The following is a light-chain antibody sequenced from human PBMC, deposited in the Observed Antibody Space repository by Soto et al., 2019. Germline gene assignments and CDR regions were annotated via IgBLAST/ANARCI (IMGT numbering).Light chain of an antibody. CDR3: QQYNNWPPWT. V-gene: IGKV3-15*01. J-gene: IGKJ1*01. Sequence: ETVMTQSPATLSVSPGERATLSCRASQSVYSSLAWYQQKPGQAPRLLIYGASTRATGIPARFSGSGSGTEFTLTISRLQSEDFAVYYCQQYNNWPPWTFGQGIMVEIK. CDR1: QSVYSS. CDR2: GAS.